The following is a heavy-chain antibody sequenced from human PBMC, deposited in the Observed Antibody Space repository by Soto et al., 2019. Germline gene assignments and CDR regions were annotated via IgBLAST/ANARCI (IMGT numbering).Heavy chain of an antibody. D-gene: IGHD2-2*01. V-gene: IGHV3-11*01. CDR1: GFTFSDYY. CDR2: ISSSGSTI. Sequence: QVQLVESGGGLVKPGGSLRLSCAASGFTFSDYYMSWIRQAPGKGLEWVSYISSSGSTIYYADSVKGRFTISRDNAKNSLYMQMHRLRAEDTAVYYCARDCISTRCYVDYYYGMDVWGQGTTVTVSS. CDR3: ARDCISTRCYVDYYYGMDV. J-gene: IGHJ6*02.